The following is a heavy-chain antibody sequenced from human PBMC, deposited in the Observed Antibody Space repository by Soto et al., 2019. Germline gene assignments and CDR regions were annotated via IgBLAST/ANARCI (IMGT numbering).Heavy chain of an antibody. V-gene: IGHV3-48*02. Sequence: EVQLVESGGGLVQPGGSLRLSCAASGFTFSSYSMNWVRQAPGKGLEWVSYISSNSTTIYYADSVKGRFTISRDNAKNSLYTQLNSLRHEDTAVNYCARPEYSRACYGMTVWGRGTTVTFSS. CDR2: ISSNSTTI. CDR3: ARPEYSRACYGMTV. J-gene: IGHJ6*02. D-gene: IGHD6-6*01. CDR1: GFTFSSYS.